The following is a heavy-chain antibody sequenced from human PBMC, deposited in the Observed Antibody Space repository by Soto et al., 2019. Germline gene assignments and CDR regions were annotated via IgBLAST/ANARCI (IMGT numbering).Heavy chain of an antibody. J-gene: IGHJ4*02. CDR1: GFTFGSYW. V-gene: IGHV3-7*01. CDR2: IKPDGSAT. CDR3: ARAGYCGPGCYYYFDY. Sequence: GSLRLSCAVSGFTFGSYWMNWVRLIPGKGLEWVAYIKPDGSATYYVDSVRGRFTISRDNAKNSLYLQMNSLRVEDTSVYYCARAGYCGPGCYYYFDYWGQGTLVTVSS. D-gene: IGHD2-21*02.